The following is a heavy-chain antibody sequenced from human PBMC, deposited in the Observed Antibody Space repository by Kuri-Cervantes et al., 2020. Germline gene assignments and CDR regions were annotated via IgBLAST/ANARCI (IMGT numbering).Heavy chain of an antibody. V-gene: IGHV4-38-2*01. CDR2: IYHSGST. CDR1: GYSISSGYY. CDR3: ARGGHGSYWYPLDY. Sequence: SETLSLTCAVSGYSISSGYYWGWIRQPPRKGLEWIGSIYHSGSTYYNPSLKSRVTISVDTSKNQFSLKLSSVTAADTAVYYCARGGHGSYWYPLDYWGQGTLVTVSS. J-gene: IGHJ4*02. D-gene: IGHD6-13*01.